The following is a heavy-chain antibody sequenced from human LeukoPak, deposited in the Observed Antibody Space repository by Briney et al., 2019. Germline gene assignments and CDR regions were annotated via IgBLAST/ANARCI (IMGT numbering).Heavy chain of an antibody. D-gene: IGHD6-19*01. Sequence: PSETLSLTRTVSGGSISSYYWSWIRQPAGKGLEWIGRIYTSGSTNYNPSLKSRVTMSVDTSKNQFSLKLSSVTAADTAVYYCARSEQWPGQDAFDIWGQGTMVTVSS. CDR1: GGSISSYY. V-gene: IGHV4-4*07. CDR3: ARSEQWPGQDAFDI. CDR2: IYTSGST. J-gene: IGHJ3*02.